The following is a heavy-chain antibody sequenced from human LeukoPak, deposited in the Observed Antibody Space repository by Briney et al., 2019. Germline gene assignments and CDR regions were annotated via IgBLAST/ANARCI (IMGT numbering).Heavy chain of an antibody. CDR1: GYTFSGYY. J-gene: IGHJ4*02. D-gene: IGHD3-22*01. CDR3: ARASYYYDSSGYPGYYFDY. CDR2: INPNSGGT. Sequence: ASVKVSCKASGYTFSGYYMHWVRQAPGQGLEWMGWINPNSGGTNYAQKFQGRVTMTRDTSISTAYMELSRLRSDDTAVYYCARASYYYDSSGYPGYYFDYWGQGTLVTVSS. V-gene: IGHV1-2*02.